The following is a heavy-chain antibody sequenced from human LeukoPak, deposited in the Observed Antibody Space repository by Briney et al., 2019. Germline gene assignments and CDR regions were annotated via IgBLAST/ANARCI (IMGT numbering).Heavy chain of an antibody. CDR2: ISPDSGDT. CDR1: ASTFTAYY. J-gene: IGHJ5*02. V-gene: IGHV1-2*02. Sequence: GASVKVSCKASASTFTAYYFHWVRQAPGQGLEWMGWISPDSGDTNFAQKFQGRVTMTRDTSIRTVYMELSRLTSDDTAIYYCAAGGYYSFLVSWGPGTLVTVSS. D-gene: IGHD3-10*01. CDR3: AAGGYYSFLVS.